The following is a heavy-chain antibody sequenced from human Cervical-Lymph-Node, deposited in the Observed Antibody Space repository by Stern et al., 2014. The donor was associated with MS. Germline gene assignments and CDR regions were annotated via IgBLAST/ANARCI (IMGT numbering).Heavy chain of an antibody. CDR2: INGDNGNT. CDR3: ARAGYCSPSTCSDAFDI. V-gene: IGHV1-3*01. J-gene: IGHJ3*02. D-gene: IGHD2-15*01. Sequence: QVQLVQSGAEVKDPGASVKVSCKASGYSFISHAMHWVRQAPGQTFEWMGWINGDNGNTKYSQKLKGRFTITRDKTTSTAYMELSSLSSEDTAVYYCARAGYCSPSTCSDAFDIWGQGTMVTVSS. CDR1: GYSFISHA.